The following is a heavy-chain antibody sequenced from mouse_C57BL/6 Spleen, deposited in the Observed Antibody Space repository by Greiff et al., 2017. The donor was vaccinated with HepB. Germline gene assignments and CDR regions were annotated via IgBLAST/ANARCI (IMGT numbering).Heavy chain of an antibody. CDR1: GYTFTDYY. Sequence: EVQLQQSGPELVKPGASVKISCKASGYTFTDYYMNWVKQSHGKSLEWIGDINPNNGGTSYNQKFKGKATLTVDKSSSTAYMELRSLTSEDSAVYYCARGNDSNFDWYFDVWGTGTTVTVSS. CDR2: INPNNGGT. V-gene: IGHV1-26*01. D-gene: IGHD2-5*01. CDR3: ARGNDSNFDWYFDV. J-gene: IGHJ1*03.